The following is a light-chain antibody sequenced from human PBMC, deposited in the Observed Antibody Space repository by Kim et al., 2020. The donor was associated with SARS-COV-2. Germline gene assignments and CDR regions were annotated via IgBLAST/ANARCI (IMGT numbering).Light chain of an antibody. CDR3: QQYGTLPYT. J-gene: IGKJ2*01. Sequence: LCPGERAPLSCRASRSVASRYLAWYQLKPGQAPRLLIFGASSWAAGVPDRFTGSGSGTDFTPTISSLEPEDFAMYYCQQYGTLPYTFGQGTKVEI. CDR1: RSVASRY. V-gene: IGKV3-20*01. CDR2: GAS.